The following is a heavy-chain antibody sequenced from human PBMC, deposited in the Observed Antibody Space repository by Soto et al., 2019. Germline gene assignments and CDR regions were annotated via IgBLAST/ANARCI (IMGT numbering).Heavy chain of an antibody. D-gene: IGHD3-10*01. V-gene: IGHV1-69*13. CDR1: GGTYNSFA. CDR2: IIPVFGTA. CDR3: ARFLGGSGSYYDGQNYNYYNGMDV. Sequence: SVKVSCKASGGTYNSFAISWVRQAPGQGLEWIGGIIPVFGTANYAQKFKGRVTITAEESTSTAYMELSSLTSEDTAVYYCARFLGGSGSYYDGQNYNYYNGMDVWGQGTTVTVSS. J-gene: IGHJ6*02.